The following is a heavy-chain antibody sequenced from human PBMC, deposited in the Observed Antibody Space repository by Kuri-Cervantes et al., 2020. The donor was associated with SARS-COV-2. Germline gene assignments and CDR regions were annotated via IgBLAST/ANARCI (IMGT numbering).Heavy chain of an antibody. CDR3: AREATIFGVVNNDY. D-gene: IGHD3-3*01. CDR2: IKQDGSEK. V-gene: IGHV3-7*01. Sequence: GESLKISCAASGFTFSSYWMSWVRQAPGKGLEWVANIKQDGSEKYYVDSVKGRFTIPRDNAKNSLYLQMNSLRAEDTAVYYCAREATIFGVVNNDYWGQGTLVTVSS. J-gene: IGHJ4*02. CDR1: GFTFSSYW.